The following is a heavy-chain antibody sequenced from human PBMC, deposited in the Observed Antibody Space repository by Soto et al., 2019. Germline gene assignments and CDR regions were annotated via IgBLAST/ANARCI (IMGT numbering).Heavy chain of an antibody. Sequence: PGGSLRLSCAASGFIFSSYAMSWVRQAPGKGLEWVSGISGGGGGTHYTDSVKGRFTISRDNSKNTVFLQMNSLRAEDTAVYFCTKGSHYDILTAYQAFDFWGPGTLVTVSS. CDR1: GFIFSSYA. J-gene: IGHJ4*02. CDR3: TKGSHYDILTAYQAFDF. D-gene: IGHD3-9*01. V-gene: IGHV3-23*01. CDR2: ISGGGGGT.